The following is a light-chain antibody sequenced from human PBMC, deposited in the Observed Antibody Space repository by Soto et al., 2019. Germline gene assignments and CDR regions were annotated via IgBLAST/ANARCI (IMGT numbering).Light chain of an antibody. J-gene: IGLJ2*01. V-gene: IGLV2-14*01. Sequence: QSVLTQPASVSGSPGQSITISCTGTSSDVGNYKYVSWYQEHPGKAPRLIIYRVTNRPSGVSNRFSGSKSGNTASLTISGLQAEDEADYYCTSFSTGSSYVIFGGGTKLTVL. CDR3: TSFSTGSSYVI. CDR2: RVT. CDR1: SSDVGNYKY.